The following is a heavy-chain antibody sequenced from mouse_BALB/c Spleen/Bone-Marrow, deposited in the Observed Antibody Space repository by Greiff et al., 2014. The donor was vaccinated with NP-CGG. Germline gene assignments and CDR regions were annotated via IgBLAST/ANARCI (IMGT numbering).Heavy chain of an antibody. V-gene: IGHV1-14*01. CDR3: ARSYGSPFDY. D-gene: IGHD1-1*01. CDR1: GYTLTSYI. Sequence: EVKLMESGPELVKPGASVKMSCKASGYTLTSYIMHWVKQKPGQGLEWIGYINPYNDDTKYNEKFKGKATLTSDKSSSTAYMELSSLTSEDSAVYYCARSYGSPFDYWGQGTTLTVSS. J-gene: IGHJ2*01. CDR2: INPYNDDT.